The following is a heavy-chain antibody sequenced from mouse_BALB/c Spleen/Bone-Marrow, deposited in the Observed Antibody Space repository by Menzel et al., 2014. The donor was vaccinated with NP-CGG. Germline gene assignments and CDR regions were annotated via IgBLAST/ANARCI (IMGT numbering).Heavy chain of an antibody. J-gene: IGHJ2*01. V-gene: IGHV1S81*02. CDR3: TSPQLGRDY. CDR2: INPSNGRT. Sequence: VQLQQSGAELVKPGASVKLSCKASGYTFTSYWMYWVEQRPGQGLEWIGEINPSNGRTDYNEKFKTKATLTVDSSSSTAYMQLSSLTSEDSAVYYCTSPQLGRDYWGQGTTLTVSS. D-gene: IGHD4-1*02. CDR1: GYTFTSYW.